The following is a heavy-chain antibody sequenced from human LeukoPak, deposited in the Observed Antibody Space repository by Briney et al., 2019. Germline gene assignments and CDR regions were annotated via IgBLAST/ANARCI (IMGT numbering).Heavy chain of an antibody. CDR1: GDIFTGYY. Sequence: ASVKVSCKASGDIFTGYYMHWVRQAPGQGLEWMGWINPNSGDTNYAQKFQGRVTMTRDTSISTAYMELSRLRSDDTAVYYCARVRYRLAETYIDYWGQGTLVTVSS. CDR3: ARVRYRLAETYIDY. J-gene: IGHJ4*02. CDR2: INPNSGDT. V-gene: IGHV1-2*02. D-gene: IGHD3-16*01.